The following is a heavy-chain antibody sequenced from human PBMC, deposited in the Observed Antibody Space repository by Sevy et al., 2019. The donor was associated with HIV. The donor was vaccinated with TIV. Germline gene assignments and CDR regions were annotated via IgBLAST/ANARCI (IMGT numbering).Heavy chain of an antibody. V-gene: IGHV3-7*01. J-gene: IGHJ5*01. CDR2: IDPRGEER. CDR1: GFNFDTFW. Sequence: GGSLRLSCAASGFNFDTFWMGWVRQAPGRGLEWVASIDPRGEERDHLDSLKGRFTISRDNAKNSLYLEMDSLKCEDAALDYCVRVVWEVLVVPAATPSPWLDSWGQGTLVTVSS. D-gene: IGHD1-26*01. CDR3: VRVVWEVLVVPAATPSPWLDS.